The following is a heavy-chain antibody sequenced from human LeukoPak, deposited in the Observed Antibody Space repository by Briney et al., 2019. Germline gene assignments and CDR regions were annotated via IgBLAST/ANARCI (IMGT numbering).Heavy chain of an antibody. CDR2: ISGSGGST. CDR3: AKEKSASNRIMDAFDS. D-gene: IGHD3-16*01. J-gene: IGHJ3*02. CDR1: GFTFSSYA. Sequence: QTGGSLRLSCAASGFTFSSYAMSWVRQAPGKGLEWVSAISGSGGSTYYADSVKGRFTISRDDSTDTLYLEMNSVRADDTAVYYCAKEKSASNRIMDAFDSWGQGTMVTVSS. V-gene: IGHV3-23*01.